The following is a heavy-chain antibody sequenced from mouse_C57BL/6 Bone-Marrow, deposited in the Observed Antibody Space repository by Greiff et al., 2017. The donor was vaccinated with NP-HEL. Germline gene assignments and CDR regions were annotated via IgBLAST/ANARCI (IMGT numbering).Heavy chain of an antibody. Sequence: QVQLQQSGPGLVQPSQSLSITCTVSGFSLTSYGVHWVRQSPGKGLEWLGVIWRGGSTDYNAAFMSRLSITKDNSKSQVFFKMNSLQADDTAIYYCAKNGGDGYSWFAYWGQGTLVTVSA. CDR3: AKNGGDGYSWFAY. J-gene: IGHJ3*01. V-gene: IGHV2-5*01. D-gene: IGHD2-3*01. CDR1: GFSLTSYG. CDR2: IWRGGST.